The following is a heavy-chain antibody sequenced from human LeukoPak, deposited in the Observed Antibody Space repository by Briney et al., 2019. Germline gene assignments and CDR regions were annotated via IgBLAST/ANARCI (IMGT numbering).Heavy chain of an antibody. Sequence: PGGSLRLSCAASGFTFSIYWMHWVRQAPGKGLEWVSSISSGGGGAYYADSVKGRFTISRDNSKNTLYLQVNSLRAEDTALYHCAKHHESGNFYFDFWGQGTLVTVSS. CDR1: GFTFSIYW. D-gene: IGHD3-3*01. CDR2: ISSGGGGA. J-gene: IGHJ4*02. CDR3: AKHHESGNFYFDF. V-gene: IGHV3-23*01.